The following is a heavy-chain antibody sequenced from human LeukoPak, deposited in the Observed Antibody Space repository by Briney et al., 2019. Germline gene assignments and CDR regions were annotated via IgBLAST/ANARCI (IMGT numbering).Heavy chain of an antibody. V-gene: IGHV3-48*01. CDR1: GFSFSTYS. D-gene: IGHD3-22*01. CDR3: ARDRIYYYDSSELKREYYFDY. J-gene: IGHJ4*02. CDR2: ISSSSGTI. Sequence: GGSLRLSCAASGFSFSTYSMNWVRQAPGKGLEWVSYISSSSGTIFYADSVKGRFTISRDNAKNSLYLQMNSLRAEDTAVYYCARDRIYYYDSSELKREYYFDYWGQGTLVTVSS.